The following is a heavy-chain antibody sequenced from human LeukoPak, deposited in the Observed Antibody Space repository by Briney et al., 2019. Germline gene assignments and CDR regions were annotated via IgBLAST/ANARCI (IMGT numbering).Heavy chain of an antibody. CDR2: IYYSGST. J-gene: IGHJ4*02. Sequence: SETLSLTCTVSGGSISSGDYYWGWIRQPPGKGLEWIGYIYYSGSTNYNPSLKSRVTISVDTSKNQFSLKLSSVTAADTAVYYCAGASYDSSGVHWGQGTLVTVSS. D-gene: IGHD3-22*01. CDR1: GGSISSGDYY. CDR3: AGASYDSSGVH. V-gene: IGHV4-61*08.